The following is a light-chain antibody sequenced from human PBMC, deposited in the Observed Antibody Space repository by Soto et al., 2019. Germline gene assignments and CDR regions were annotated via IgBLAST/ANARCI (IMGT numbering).Light chain of an antibody. J-gene: IGLJ2*01. V-gene: IGLV4-69*01. Sequence: QLVLTQSPSASASLGASVTLTCTLSSGHRSYAIAWHQQQPEKGPRYLMKVNIDGSHNKGDGIPDRFSGSSSGAERYLTISSLQSEDEADYYCQTWGTGIRVFGGGTKLTVL. CDR1: SGHRSYA. CDR2: VNIDGSH. CDR3: QTWGTGIRV.